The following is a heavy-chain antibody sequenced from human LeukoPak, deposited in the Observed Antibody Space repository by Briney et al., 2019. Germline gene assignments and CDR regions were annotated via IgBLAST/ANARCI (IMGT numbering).Heavy chain of an antibody. CDR2: IRYDGSNK. J-gene: IGHJ1*01. D-gene: IGHD2-2*01. Sequence: GGSLRLSCAASGFTFSSYGMHWVRQAPGKGLEWVAFIRYDGSNKYYADSVKGRFTISRDNSKNTLYLQMNSLRAEDTAVYYCARETYCSSISCYRTGYFQHWGQGTLVTVSS. CDR3: ARETYCSSISCYRTGYFQH. CDR1: GFTFSSYG. V-gene: IGHV3-30*02.